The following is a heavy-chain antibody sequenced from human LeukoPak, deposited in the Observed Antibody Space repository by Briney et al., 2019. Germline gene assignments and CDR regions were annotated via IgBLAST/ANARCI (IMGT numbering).Heavy chain of an antibody. Sequence: PSETLSLTCTVSGGSISSSSYYWGWIRQPPGKGLEWIGSIYYSGSTYYNPSLKSRVTISVDTSKNQFSLKLSSVTAADTAVYYCARDFPPYYYGSGDYYWGQGTLVTVSS. CDR3: ARDFPPYYYGSGDYY. D-gene: IGHD3-10*01. CDR2: IYYSGST. V-gene: IGHV4-39*07. J-gene: IGHJ4*02. CDR1: GGSISSSSYY.